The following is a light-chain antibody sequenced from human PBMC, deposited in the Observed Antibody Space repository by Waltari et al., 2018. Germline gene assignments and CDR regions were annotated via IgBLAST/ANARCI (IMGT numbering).Light chain of an antibody. CDR2: AFS. J-gene: IGLJ2*01. V-gene: IGLV2-23*02. Sequence: WYQQHPCKALQLIIYAFSNGPSVFSNRFSVSTSGNTSSLTISVLQPDNSSDYYCCSSAGLSPFVFGGGTTLTVL. CDR3: CSSAGLSPFV.